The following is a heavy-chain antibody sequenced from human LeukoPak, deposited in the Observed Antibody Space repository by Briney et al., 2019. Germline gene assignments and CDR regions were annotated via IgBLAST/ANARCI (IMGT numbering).Heavy chain of an antibody. CDR3: AKDRARDGYNPYFDY. J-gene: IGHJ4*02. Sequence: GGSLRLSCSASGFTFSSYAMSWVRQAPGKGLEWVSAVSGSGGSTYYADSVKGRFTISRDNSKNTLYLQMNSLRAEDTAVYYCAKDRARDGYNPYFDYWGQGTLVTVSS. D-gene: IGHD5-24*01. CDR1: GFTFSSYA. V-gene: IGHV3-23*01. CDR2: VSGSGGST.